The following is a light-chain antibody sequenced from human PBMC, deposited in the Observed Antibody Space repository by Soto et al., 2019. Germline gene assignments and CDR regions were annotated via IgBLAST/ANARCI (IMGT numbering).Light chain of an antibody. CDR1: QDIYNW. CDR3: QQGSTFPLT. V-gene: IGKV1-12*01. CDR2: AAS. J-gene: IGKJ4*01. Sequence: DLPMTQSPSSVSASVGDRVTITCRASQDIYNWLAWYQQKPGQAPKLLIYAASSLQSGVPSRFSGSGSGTDFTLTISSLQPEDFATYFCQQGSTFPLTFGGGTKV.